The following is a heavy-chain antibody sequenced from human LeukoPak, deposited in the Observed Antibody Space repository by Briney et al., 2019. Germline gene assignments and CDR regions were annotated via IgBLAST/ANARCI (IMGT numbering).Heavy chain of an antibody. J-gene: IGHJ6*03. CDR3: AKGPEGYCSGGSCYQYSTDMDV. Sequence: GGSLRLSCADSGFTFSSYSMNWVRHAPGKWLEWVSSISSSSSYIYYADSVKGRFTISRDNAKNSLYLHMNSLRAEDTAVYYCAKGPEGYCSGGSCYQYSTDMDVWGKGTTFTISS. CDR2: ISSSSSYI. V-gene: IGHV3-21*01. CDR1: GFTFSSYS. D-gene: IGHD2-15*01.